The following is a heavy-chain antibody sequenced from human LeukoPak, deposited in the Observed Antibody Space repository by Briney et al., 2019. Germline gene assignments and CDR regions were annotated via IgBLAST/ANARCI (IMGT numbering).Heavy chain of an antibody. J-gene: IGHJ6*02. CDR2: IYYSGST. CDR3: ARDRDIVVVPAAHNYYGMDV. CDR1: GGSISSSSYY. V-gene: IGHV4-39*07. Sequence: KPSETLSLTCTVSGGSISSSSYYWGWIRQPPGKGLEWIGSIYYSGSTYYNPSLKSRVTISVDTSKNQFSLKLSSVTAADTAVYYCARDRDIVVVPAAHNYYGMDVWGQGTTVTVSS. D-gene: IGHD2-2*01.